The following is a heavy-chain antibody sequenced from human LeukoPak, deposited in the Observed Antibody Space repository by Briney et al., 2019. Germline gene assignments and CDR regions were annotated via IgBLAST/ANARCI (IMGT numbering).Heavy chain of an antibody. J-gene: IGHJ6*02. CDR1: GFTFSAYA. Sequence: GGSLRLSCEASGFTFSAYAMTWVRQAPGQGLEWVSSIGSDNKPHYSESVKGRFAISGDNSKSMLFLQLNSLRAEDTALYYCARDLHYYVAMGVWGQGTTVTVSS. CDR3: ARDLHYYVAMGV. D-gene: IGHD3-10*02. V-gene: IGHV3-23*01. CDR2: IGSDNKP.